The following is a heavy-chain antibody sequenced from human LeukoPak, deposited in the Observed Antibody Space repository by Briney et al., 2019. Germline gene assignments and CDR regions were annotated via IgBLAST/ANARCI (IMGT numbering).Heavy chain of an antibody. J-gene: IGHJ4*02. Sequence: ASVKVSCKASGYTFTGYYMHWVRQAPGQGLEWMGWINPNSGGTNYAQKFQGRVTMTRDTSISTAYMELSRLRSDDTAVYYCARESWELLLPFDYWGQGTLVTVSS. D-gene: IGHD1-26*01. CDR3: ARESWELLLPFDY. CDR2: INPNSGGT. V-gene: IGHV1-2*02. CDR1: GYTFTGYY.